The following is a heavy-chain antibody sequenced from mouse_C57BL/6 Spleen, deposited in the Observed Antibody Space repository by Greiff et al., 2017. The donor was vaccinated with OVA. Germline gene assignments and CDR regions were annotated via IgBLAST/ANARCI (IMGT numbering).Heavy chain of an antibody. J-gene: IGHJ1*03. CDR2: ISYDGSN. CDR1: GYSITSGYY. Sequence: DVKLVESGPGLVKPSQSLSLTCSVTGYSITSGYYWNWIRQFPGNKLEWMGYISYDGSNNYNPSLKNRISITRDTSKNQFFLKLNSVTTEDTATYYGARAASGSSYWYFDVWGTGTTVTVSS. CDR3: ARAASGSSYWYFDV. V-gene: IGHV3-6*01. D-gene: IGHD1-1*01.